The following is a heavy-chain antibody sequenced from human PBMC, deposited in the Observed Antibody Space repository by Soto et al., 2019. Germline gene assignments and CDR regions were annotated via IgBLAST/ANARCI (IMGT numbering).Heavy chain of an antibody. Sequence: AAGKVSCKASGYTFTSYGISWVLQAPGQGLEWMGWISAYNGNTNYAQKLQGRVTMTTDTSTSTAYMELRSLRSDDTAVYYCARVTAVAGYFDYWGQGTLVTVSS. CDR2: ISAYNGNT. J-gene: IGHJ4*02. CDR3: ARVTAVAGYFDY. CDR1: GYTFTSYG. D-gene: IGHD6-19*01. V-gene: IGHV1-18*01.